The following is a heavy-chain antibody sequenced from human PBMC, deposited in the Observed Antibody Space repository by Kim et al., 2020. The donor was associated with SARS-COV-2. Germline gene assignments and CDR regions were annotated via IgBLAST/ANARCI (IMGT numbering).Heavy chain of an antibody. J-gene: IGHJ4*02. CDR2: PSGGST. CDR3: ARSLDH. Sequence: PSGGSTSYAQKIRGRVTISRDTSTSTVCMELSSLRSEDTAVYDCARSLDHWGQGTLVTVSS. V-gene: IGHV1-46*01.